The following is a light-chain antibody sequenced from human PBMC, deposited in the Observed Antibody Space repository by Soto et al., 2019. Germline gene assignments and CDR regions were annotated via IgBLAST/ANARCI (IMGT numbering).Light chain of an antibody. Sequence: QSVLTQPPSVSGAPGQRVTISCTGSSSNIGAGYDVHWYQQLPGTAPKLLIYGTSNRPSGVPDRFSGSKSGTSASLAIPGLQAEEEADYYCQSYDSSRSGWVFGGGTKRTVL. CDR2: GTS. CDR3: QSYDSSRSGWV. V-gene: IGLV1-40*01. J-gene: IGLJ3*02. CDR1: SSNIGAGYD.